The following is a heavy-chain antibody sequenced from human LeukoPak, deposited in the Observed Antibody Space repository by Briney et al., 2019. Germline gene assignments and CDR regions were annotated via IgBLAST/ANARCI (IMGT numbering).Heavy chain of an antibody. CDR2: IYYSGST. V-gene: IGHV4-39*01. D-gene: IGHD2-15*01. J-gene: IGHJ4*02. Sequence: SETLSLTCTVSGGSISSSSYYWGWIRQPPGKGLEWIGSIYYSGSTYYNPSLKSRVTISVDTSKNQSSLKLSSVTAADTAVYYCARGCSGGSCYVNLGIDYWGQGTLVTVSS. CDR3: ARGCSGGSCYVNLGIDY. CDR1: GGSISSSSYY.